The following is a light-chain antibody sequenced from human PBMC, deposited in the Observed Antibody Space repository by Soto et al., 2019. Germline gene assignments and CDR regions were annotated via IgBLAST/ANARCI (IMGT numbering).Light chain of an antibody. CDR2: AAS. Sequence: DIQMTQSPSSLSASVGDRVTITCRASQRISSYLNWYQQKPGKAPTLLIYAASSLQSGVPSRFSGSGSGTDFTLTISSLQPEDFATYYCQQSYSTPYTFGQGTKLEIK. J-gene: IGKJ2*01. CDR1: QRISSY. CDR3: QQSYSTPYT. V-gene: IGKV1-39*01.